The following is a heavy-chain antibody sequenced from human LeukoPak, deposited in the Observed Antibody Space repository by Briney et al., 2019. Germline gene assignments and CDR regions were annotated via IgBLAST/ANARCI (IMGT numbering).Heavy chain of an antibody. Sequence: SVKVSCKASGFTFTSSAVQWVRQARGQRLEWIGWIVVGGGNTNYAQKFQERVTITRDMSTSTAYMELSSLRSEDTAVYYCAADLAVAGYDYWGQGTLVTVSS. V-gene: IGHV1-58*01. J-gene: IGHJ4*02. CDR2: IVVGGGNT. CDR1: GFTFTSSA. CDR3: AADLAVAGYDY. D-gene: IGHD6-19*01.